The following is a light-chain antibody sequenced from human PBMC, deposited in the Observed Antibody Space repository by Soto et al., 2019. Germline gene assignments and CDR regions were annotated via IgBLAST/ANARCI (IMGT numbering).Light chain of an antibody. J-gene: IGLJ1*01. CDR3: QSYDSSLRV. Sequence: QSVLTQPPSASGTPGQRVTISCTGSSSNIGAGYDVHWYQQLPGTAPKLLIYGNSNRPSGVPDRFSGSKSGTSASLAITGLQAEDEADYYCQSYDSSLRVFGTGTKLTVL. CDR2: GNS. V-gene: IGLV1-40*01. CDR1: SSNIGAGYD.